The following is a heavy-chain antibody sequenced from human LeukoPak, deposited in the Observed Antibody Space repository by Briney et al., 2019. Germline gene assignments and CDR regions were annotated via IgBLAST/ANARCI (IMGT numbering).Heavy chain of an antibody. D-gene: IGHD4-17*01. CDR1: GGSISSSSYY. CDR2: IYYSGST. Sequence: SETLSLTCTVSGGSISSSSYYWGWIRQPPGKGLEWIGSIYYSGSTYYNPSLKSRVTISVDTSKNQFSLKLSSVTAADTAVYYCARIYSTVTMGGWFDPWGQGTLVTVSS. CDR3: ARIYSTVTMGGWFDP. V-gene: IGHV4-39*07. J-gene: IGHJ5*02.